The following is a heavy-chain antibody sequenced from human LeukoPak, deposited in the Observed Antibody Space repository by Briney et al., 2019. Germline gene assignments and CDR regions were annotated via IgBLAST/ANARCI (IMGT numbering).Heavy chain of an antibody. D-gene: IGHD3-22*01. J-gene: IGHJ3*02. CDR3: AKDREDYYDSSGYYPDAFDI. Sequence: GGTLRLSCAASGFTFSSYGMSWVRQAPGKGLEWVSAISGSGGSTYYADSVKGRFTISRDNSKNTLYLQMNSLRAEDTAVYYCAKDREDYYDSSGYYPDAFDIWGQGTMVTVSS. CDR2: ISGSGGST. CDR1: GFTFSSYG. V-gene: IGHV3-23*01.